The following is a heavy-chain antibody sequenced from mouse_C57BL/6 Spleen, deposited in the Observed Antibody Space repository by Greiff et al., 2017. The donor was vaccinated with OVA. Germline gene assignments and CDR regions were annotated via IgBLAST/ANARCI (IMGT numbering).Heavy chain of an antibody. CDR2: ISSGSSTI. J-gene: IGHJ4*01. V-gene: IGHV5-17*01. CDR3: ARRIYSNYYAMDY. Sequence: EVQLQQSGGGLVKPGGSLKLSCAASGFTFSDYGMHWVRQAPEKGLEWVAYISSGSSTIYYADTVKGRFTISRDNAKNTLFLQMTSLRSEDTAMYYCARRIYSNYYAMDYWGQGTSVTVSS. CDR1: GFTFSDYG. D-gene: IGHD2-5*01.